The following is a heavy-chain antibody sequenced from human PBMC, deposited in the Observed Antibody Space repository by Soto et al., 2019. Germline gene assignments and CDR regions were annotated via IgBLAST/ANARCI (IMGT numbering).Heavy chain of an antibody. J-gene: IGHJ3*02. CDR1: GYTLTELS. CDR2: FDPEDGET. D-gene: IGHD2-15*01. V-gene: IGHV1-24*01. CDR3: ATAAPRRYCSGGSCYFDAFDI. Sequence: ASVKVSCKVSGYTLTELSMHWVRQAPGKGLEWMGGFDPEDGETIYAQKFQGRVTMTEDTSTDTACMELSSLRSEDTAVYYCATAAPRRYCSGGSCYFDAFDIWGQGTMVTVSS.